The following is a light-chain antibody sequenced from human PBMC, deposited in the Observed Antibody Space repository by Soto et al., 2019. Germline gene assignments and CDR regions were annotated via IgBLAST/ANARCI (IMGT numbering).Light chain of an antibody. Sequence: QSALTQPASVSGSQGQSITISCTGTTMDIGDYDFVSWYQHRPGNAPQLMIYDVSNRPSGISPRFSGSKSGNTASLTISGLQPEDEAHYYCSSYTGSSSLGVVFGGGTKLTVL. CDR2: DVS. V-gene: IGLV2-14*03. CDR3: SSYTGSSSLGVV. CDR1: TMDIGDYDF. J-gene: IGLJ3*02.